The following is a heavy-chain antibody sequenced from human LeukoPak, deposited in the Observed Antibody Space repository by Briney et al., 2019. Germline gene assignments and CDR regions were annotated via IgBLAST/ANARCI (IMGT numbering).Heavy chain of an antibody. Sequence: ASVKVSCKASGYTFTGYYMHWVRQAPGQGLEWMGWINPNSGGTNYAQKFQGRLTMTRDTSISTAYMELSRLRSDDTAVYYCARDLGPDSSGYQEFDYWGQGTLVTVSS. CDR1: GYTFTGYY. J-gene: IGHJ4*02. V-gene: IGHV1-2*02. CDR2: INPNSGGT. D-gene: IGHD3-22*01. CDR3: ARDLGPDSSGYQEFDY.